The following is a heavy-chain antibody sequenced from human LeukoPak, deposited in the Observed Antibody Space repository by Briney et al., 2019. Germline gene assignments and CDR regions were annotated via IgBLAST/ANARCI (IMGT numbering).Heavy chain of an antibody. V-gene: IGHV3-23*01. Sequence: GGSLRLSCAASGFTFSSYEMNWVRQAPGKGLEWVSAISGSGGSTYYADSVKGRITNSRDNSKNTLFLQMNSLRAEDTAVYYCAKRRGLELLYYYYMDVWGKGTTVTVSS. D-gene: IGHD1-7*01. CDR3: AKRRGLELLYYYYMDV. CDR2: ISGSGGST. J-gene: IGHJ6*03. CDR1: GFTFSSYE.